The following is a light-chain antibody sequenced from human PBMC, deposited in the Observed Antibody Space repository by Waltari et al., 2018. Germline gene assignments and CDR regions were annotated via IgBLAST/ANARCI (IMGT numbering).Light chain of an antibody. CDR2: RNN. Sequence: QSVLTQPPSASGTPGQRVTISCSGSRSNIGINYVYWYQHLPGTTPNLLIYRNNRRPSGVPDRFSGSKSGTSASLAISGLRSEDEADYYCAAWDDTLSAVLFGGGTNLTVL. CDR3: AAWDDTLSAVL. J-gene: IGLJ3*02. CDR1: RSNIGINY. V-gene: IGLV1-47*01.